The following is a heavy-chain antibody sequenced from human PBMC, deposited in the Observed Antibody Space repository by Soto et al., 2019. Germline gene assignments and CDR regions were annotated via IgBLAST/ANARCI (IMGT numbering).Heavy chain of an antibody. CDR2: IWYDGSNT. D-gene: IGHD3-3*01. Sequence: QVQMVESGGGVVQPGRSLRLSCVGSGFTFSTHGMHWVRQAPGKGLEWVAVIWYDGSNTYYADSVKGRFTISRDNSKNTVYLQMNSLRVEDTAVYYCARGVVGTRGRDAFDIRVQGTLVTVSS. CDR3: ARGVVGTRGRDAFDI. J-gene: IGHJ3*02. V-gene: IGHV3-33*01. CDR1: GFTFSTHG.